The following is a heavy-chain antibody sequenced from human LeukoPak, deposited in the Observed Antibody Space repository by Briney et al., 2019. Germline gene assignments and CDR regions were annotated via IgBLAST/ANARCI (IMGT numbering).Heavy chain of an antibody. CDR3: ITDPGAWEPI. CDR1: GFTFSSYG. Sequence: GGSLRLSCAASGFTFSSYGMHWVRQAPGKGLEWVAVIWYDGSNKYYADSVKGRFTISRDNSKNTLYLQMNRLKTEDTAVYYCITDPGAWEPIWGQGTMVTVSS. V-gene: IGHV3-33*01. D-gene: IGHD1-26*01. CDR2: IWYDGSNK. J-gene: IGHJ3*02.